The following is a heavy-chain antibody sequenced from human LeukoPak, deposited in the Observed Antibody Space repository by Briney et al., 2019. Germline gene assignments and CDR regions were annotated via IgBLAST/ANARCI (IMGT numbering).Heavy chain of an antibody. Sequence: SDTLSLTCTVSGGSISSSSYYWGWIRQPPGKGLDWIENIYSSGSTYYNASLQSRVTISIDTSKNQFSLMLNSVTAADTAMYYCARTYYYDSSGHDYWGQGTLVTVSS. J-gene: IGHJ4*02. V-gene: IGHV4-39*01. CDR3: ARTYYYDSSGHDY. D-gene: IGHD3-22*01. CDR2: IYSSGST. CDR1: GGSISSSSYY.